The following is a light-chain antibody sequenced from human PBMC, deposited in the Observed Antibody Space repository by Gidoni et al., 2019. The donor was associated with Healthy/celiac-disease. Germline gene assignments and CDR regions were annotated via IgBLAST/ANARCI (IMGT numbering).Light chain of an antibody. Sequence: AIRMTQYPSSFSASTGDRVTITCRASQGLSSYLACSQQKPGKAPNLLIYAASTLQSGVQSRFSGSGSGTDFTLTISCLQSEDFATYYCQQYYSYLRTFGQGTKVEIK. CDR3: QQYYSYLRT. CDR2: AAS. J-gene: IGKJ1*01. V-gene: IGKV1-8*01. CDR1: QGLSSY.